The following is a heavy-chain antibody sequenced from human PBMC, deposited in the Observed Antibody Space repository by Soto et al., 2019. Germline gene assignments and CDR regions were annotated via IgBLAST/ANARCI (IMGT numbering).Heavy chain of an antibody. Sequence: SETLSLTCAVSGYSISSDYFWNWIRQPPGKGLEWSGSINNRGDTYYNPSLKSRVTVSVDTSKSQFSLNLNSVTAADTAVDYCARCRSLIVRGFDFWGQGTPVTVSS. CDR1: GYSISSDYF. CDR2: INNRGDT. V-gene: IGHV4-38-2*01. D-gene: IGHD2-21*01. J-gene: IGHJ4*02. CDR3: ARCRSLIVRGFDF.